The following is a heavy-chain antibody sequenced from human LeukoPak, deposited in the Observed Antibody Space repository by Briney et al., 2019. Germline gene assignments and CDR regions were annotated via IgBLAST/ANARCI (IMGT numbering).Heavy chain of an antibody. V-gene: IGHV4-39*01. CDR1: GGSISSSSYY. D-gene: IGHD3-22*01. Sequence: SETLSLTCTVSGGSISSSSYYWGWIRQPPGKGLEWIGSIYYSGSTYYNPSLKSRVTISVDTSKNQFSLKLSSVTAADTAVYYCARELYDSSAGAFDIWGQGTLVTVSS. CDR2: IYYSGST. J-gene: IGHJ4*02. CDR3: ARELYDSSAGAFDI.